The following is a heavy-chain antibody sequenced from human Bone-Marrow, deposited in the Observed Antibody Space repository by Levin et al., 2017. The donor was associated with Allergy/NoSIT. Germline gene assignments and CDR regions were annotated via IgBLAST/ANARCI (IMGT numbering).Heavy chain of an antibody. CDR1: GFTFSSYG. CDR2: ISYDGSNK. J-gene: IGHJ5*02. D-gene: IGHD4-17*01. CDR3: AKDLKKVTTYGYNWFDP. Sequence: GESLKISCAASGFTFSSYGMHWVRQAPGKGLEWVAVISYDGSNKYYADSVKGRFTISRDNSKNTLYLQMNSLRAEDTAVYYCAKDLKKVTTYGYNWFDPWGQGTLVTVSS. V-gene: IGHV3-30*18.